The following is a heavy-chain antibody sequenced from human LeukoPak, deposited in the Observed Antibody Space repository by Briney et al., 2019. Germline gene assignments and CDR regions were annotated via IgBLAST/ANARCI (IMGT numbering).Heavy chain of an antibody. Sequence: SETLSLTCAVYGGSFSGYYWSWIRQPPGKGLEWIGEINHSGSTNYNPSLKSRVTISVDTSKNQFSLKLSSVTAADTAVYYCARGGRRSGGSCYGLCYIDYWGQGTLVTVSS. CDR3: ARGGRRSGGSCYGLCYIDY. J-gene: IGHJ4*02. CDR1: GGSFSGYY. D-gene: IGHD2-15*01. CDR2: INHSGST. V-gene: IGHV4-34*01.